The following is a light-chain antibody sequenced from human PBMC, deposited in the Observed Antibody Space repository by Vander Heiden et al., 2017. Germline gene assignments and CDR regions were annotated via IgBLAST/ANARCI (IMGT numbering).Light chain of an antibody. CDR1: AVGGRY. CDR2: QDT. CDR3: QTWDSNTAV. Sequence: SFELSQPPSLSVSPGQTATITCSGAAVGGRYVSWYQHQSGQSPILVIYQDTKRPTGSPERFSGSNSGNTATLTISETQALDEADYYCQTWDSNTAVFGGGTKLTVL. J-gene: IGLJ2*01. V-gene: IGLV3-1*01.